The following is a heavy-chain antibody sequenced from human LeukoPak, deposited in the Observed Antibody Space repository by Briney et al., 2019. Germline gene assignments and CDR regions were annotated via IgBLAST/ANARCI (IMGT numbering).Heavy chain of an antibody. CDR1: GYTLSELS. V-gene: IGHV1-24*01. CDR2: FDPEDGEA. Sequence: ASVTVSCRVSGYTLSELSMHWVRQAPGKGLEWMGGFDPEDGEAIYPQRFQGRVTMTEDTSAATAYMELTSLRPEDTAVYYCAIGLSTMLTDYYGLDVWGQGTTVTVSS. J-gene: IGHJ6*02. D-gene: IGHD4/OR15-4a*01. CDR3: AIGLSTMLTDYYGLDV.